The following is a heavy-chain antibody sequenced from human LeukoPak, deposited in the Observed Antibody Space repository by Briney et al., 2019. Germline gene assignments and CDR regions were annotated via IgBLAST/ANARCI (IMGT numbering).Heavy chain of an antibody. V-gene: IGHV3-48*04. CDR1: GITFSDYS. Sequence: GGSLRLSCAASGITFSDYSMNWVRQAPGKGVEWVSFISSGGTIIYYTDSVKGRFTISRDNAKNSLYLQMNSLRAEDTAVYYCARESYSARFDYWGQGTLVTVSS. CDR3: ARESYSARFDY. D-gene: IGHD2-21*01. CDR2: ISSGGTII. J-gene: IGHJ4*02.